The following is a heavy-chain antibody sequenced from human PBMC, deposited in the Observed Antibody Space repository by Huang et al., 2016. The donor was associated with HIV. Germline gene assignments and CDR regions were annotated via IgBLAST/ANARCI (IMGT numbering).Heavy chain of an antibody. CDR2: IVPLFYVT. Sequence: VQLVQSGAEVKRPGTSVKISCKASGGSFNSLAFNWVRQAPGQGLKYMGGIVPLFYVTNYAEKFRGRLTSSADKSTSTVFMELRGLTSEDTAVFFCAREGQTWYGKPIAAFEIWGQGTTVIVSP. D-gene: IGHD6-13*01. CDR3: AREGQTWYGKPIAAFEI. V-gene: IGHV1-69*10. CDR1: GGSFNSLA. J-gene: IGHJ3*02.